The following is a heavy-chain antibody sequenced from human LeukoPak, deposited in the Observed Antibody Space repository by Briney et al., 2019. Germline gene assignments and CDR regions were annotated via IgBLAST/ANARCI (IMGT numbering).Heavy chain of an antibody. V-gene: IGHV1-24*01. J-gene: IGHJ4*02. CDR2: FDPEDGET. CDR3: ATAVEAAMVATDY. Sequence: ASVRVSCKVSGYTLTELSMHWVRQAPGKGLEWMGGFDPEDGETLYAQKFQGSVTMTEDTSTDTAYMDMSRLRSADTAVFYIATAVEAAMVATDYWGQGTLVTVSS. D-gene: IGHD5-18*01. CDR1: GYTLTELS.